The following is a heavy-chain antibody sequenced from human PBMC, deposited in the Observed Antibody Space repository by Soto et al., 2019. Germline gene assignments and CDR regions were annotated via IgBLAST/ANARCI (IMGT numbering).Heavy chain of an antibody. V-gene: IGHV4-61*01. CDR2: IYYSGST. Sequence: QVQLQESGPGLVKPSETLSLTCTVSGGSVSSGSYYWSWIRQPPGKGLEWIGYIYYSGSTNYNPSLKNRVTIPVDTSKNQSSLKLSSVTAADTAVYYCARESIMEVVVNAFDIWGQGTMVTVFS. CDR3: ARESIMEVVVNAFDI. J-gene: IGHJ3*02. D-gene: IGHD2-21*01. CDR1: GGSVSSGSYY.